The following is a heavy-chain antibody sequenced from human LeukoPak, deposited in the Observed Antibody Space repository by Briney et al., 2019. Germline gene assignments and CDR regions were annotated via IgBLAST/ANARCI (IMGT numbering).Heavy chain of an antibody. V-gene: IGHV4-59*01. CDR1: GGSISSYY. Sequence: SETLSLTCTVSGGSISSYYWSWIRQPPGKGLEWIGYIYYSGSTNYNPSLKSRVTISVDTSKNQFSLKLSSVTAADTAVYYCARVGKPYYYGMDVRGQGTTVTVSS. J-gene: IGHJ6*02. CDR3: ARVGKPYYYGMDV. CDR2: IYYSGST.